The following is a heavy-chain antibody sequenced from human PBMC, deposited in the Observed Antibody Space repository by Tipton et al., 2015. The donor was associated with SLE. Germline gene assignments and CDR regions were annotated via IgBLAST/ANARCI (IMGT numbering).Heavy chain of an antibody. CDR1: GHSISTDYY. CDR2: DYHSGRT. Sequence: TLSLTCAVSGHSISTDYYWGWIRQPPGKGLEWIGSDYHSGRTYYNPSLKSRVTISVDRSKNQFSLKLSSVTAADTAVYYCARDGARQGFNYDADFDYWGQGTLVTVSS. J-gene: IGHJ4*02. D-gene: IGHD5-24*01. CDR3: ARDGARQGFNYDADFDY. V-gene: IGHV4-38-2*02.